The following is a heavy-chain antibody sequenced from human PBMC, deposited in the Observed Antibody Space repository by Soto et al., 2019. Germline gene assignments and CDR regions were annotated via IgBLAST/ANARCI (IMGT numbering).Heavy chain of an antibody. CDR3: LKLSGYCNCGRCFSYFDY. CDR2: ISGSGGNI. J-gene: IGHJ4*02. CDR1: GFTFSHHS. V-gene: IGHV3-64D*06. D-gene: IGHD2-15*01. Sequence: RSLRLSCSGSGFTFSHHSLYWVRQPPGKGLQCVSSISGSGGNIYYAESVKGRFTISRDNSKNTLYLQMTSLSSEDSAVYYCLKLSGYCNCGRCFSYFDYWGQGTQVTVSS.